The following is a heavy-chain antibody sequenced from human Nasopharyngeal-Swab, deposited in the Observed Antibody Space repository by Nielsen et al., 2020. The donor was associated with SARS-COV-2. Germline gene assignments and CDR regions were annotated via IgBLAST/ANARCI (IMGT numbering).Heavy chain of an antibody. CDR3: AREYYDILTGYLQAYYYGMDV. J-gene: IGHJ6*02. CDR2: IKQDGSEK. V-gene: IGHV3-7*03. Sequence: WIRQPPGKGLEWVANIKQDGSEKYYVDSVKGRFTISRDNSKNTLYLQMNSLRAEDTAVYYCAREYYDILTGYLQAYYYGMDVWGQGTTVTVS. D-gene: IGHD3-9*01.